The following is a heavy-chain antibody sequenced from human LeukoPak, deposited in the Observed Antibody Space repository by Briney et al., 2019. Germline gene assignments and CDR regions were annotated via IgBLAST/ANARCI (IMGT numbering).Heavy chain of an antibody. D-gene: IGHD3-10*01. J-gene: IGHJ4*02. CDR1: GGSISSYY. CDR2: LFYSGST. Sequence: SETLSLTCTVSGGSISSYYWSWIRHPPGKGLEWIAYLFYSGSTDYNPSLESRVTISVDTSKNQFSLNLRSVTAADTAVYYCATVAVIRGVTYFDYWGQGTLVTVSS. V-gene: IGHV4-59*01. CDR3: ATVAVIRGVTYFDY.